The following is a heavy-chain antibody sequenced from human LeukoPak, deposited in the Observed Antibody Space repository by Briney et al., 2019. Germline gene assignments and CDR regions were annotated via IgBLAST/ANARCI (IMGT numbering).Heavy chain of an antibody. CDR3: AKHGAYIPSFDY. V-gene: IGHV4-59*08. CDR2: IYYSGST. Sequence: PSETLSLTCTVSGGSNSSYYWSWIRQPPGKGLEWIGYIYYSGSTNYNPSLKSRVTISVDTSKNQFSLKLSSVTAADTAVYYYAKHGAYIPSFDYWGQGTLVTVSS. D-gene: IGHD4-17*01. CDR1: GGSNSSYY. J-gene: IGHJ4*02.